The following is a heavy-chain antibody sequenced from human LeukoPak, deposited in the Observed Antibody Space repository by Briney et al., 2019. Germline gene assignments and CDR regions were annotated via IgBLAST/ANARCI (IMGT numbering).Heavy chain of an antibody. CDR3: ARLSSSWYVETPDFDY. CDR2: IYNSGYT. V-gene: IGHV4-4*09. Sequence: SETLSLTCTVSGGSISSYFWSWIRQPPGKGLEWIGYIYNSGYTNYNPSLKSRVTISVDTSKNQFSLKLSSVTAADTAVYYCARLSSSWYVETPDFDYWGQGTLVTVSS. CDR1: GGSISSYF. J-gene: IGHJ4*02. D-gene: IGHD6-13*01.